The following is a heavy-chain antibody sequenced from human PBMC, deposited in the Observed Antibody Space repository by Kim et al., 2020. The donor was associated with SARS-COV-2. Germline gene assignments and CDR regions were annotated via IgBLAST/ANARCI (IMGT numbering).Heavy chain of an antibody. V-gene: IGHV3-9*01. CDR2: ISWNSGSI. Sequence: GGSLRLSCAASGFTFGDYAMHWVRQAPGKGLEWVSGISWNSGSIGYADSVKGRFTISRDNAKNSLYLQMNSLRAEDTALYYCAKSDYYYYGMDVWGQGTTVTVS. J-gene: IGHJ6*02. CDR3: AKSDYYYYGMDV. CDR1: GFTFGDYA.